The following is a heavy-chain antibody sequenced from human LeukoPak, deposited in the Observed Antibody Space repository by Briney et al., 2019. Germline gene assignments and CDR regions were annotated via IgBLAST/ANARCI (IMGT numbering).Heavy chain of an antibody. V-gene: IGHV3-30*03. Sequence: PGGSLRLSCAASGFTFSSYGMHWVRQAPGKGLEWVAVISYDGSNKYYADSVKGRFTISRDNSKNTVYLQMNSLRVEDTAVYYCARDGGRLQSLFDYWGRGTLVTVSS. CDR2: ISYDGSNK. J-gene: IGHJ4*02. CDR1: GFTFSSYG. D-gene: IGHD4-11*01. CDR3: ARDGGRLQSLFDY.